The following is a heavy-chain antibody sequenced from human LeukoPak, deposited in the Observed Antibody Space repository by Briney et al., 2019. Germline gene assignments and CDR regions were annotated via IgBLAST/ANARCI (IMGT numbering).Heavy chain of an antibody. CDR3: AKDYTRSWTGRGFDI. J-gene: IGHJ3*02. Sequence: GGSLRLSCAASGFTFSAYGMSWVRQAPGKGLEWVTTISCSGGRIFYADSVKGRFPISRHSSKITVYPQMNSLRAEDTAVYHCAKDYTRSWTGRGFDIWGQGTMVTVSS. CDR2: ISCSGGRI. D-gene: IGHD6-13*01. CDR1: GFTFSAYG. V-gene: IGHV3-23*01.